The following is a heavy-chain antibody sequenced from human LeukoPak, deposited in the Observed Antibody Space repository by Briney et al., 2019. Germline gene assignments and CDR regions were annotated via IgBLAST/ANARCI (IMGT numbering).Heavy chain of an antibody. V-gene: IGHV3-30*02. Sequence: GGSLRLSCATSGFTFTNYGMHWVRQAPGKGLEWVAFIRYDGSNKYYADSVKGRFTISRDNSKNTLYLQMNSLRAEDTAVYYCAKDSWRYYYDSSGYSYFDYWGQGTLVTVSS. J-gene: IGHJ4*02. CDR1: GFTFTNYG. D-gene: IGHD3-22*01. CDR3: AKDSWRYYYDSSGYSYFDY. CDR2: IRYDGSNK.